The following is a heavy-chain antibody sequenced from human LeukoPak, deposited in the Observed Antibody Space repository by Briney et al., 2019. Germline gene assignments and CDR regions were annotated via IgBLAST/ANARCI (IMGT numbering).Heavy chain of an antibody. CDR3: AKGSTGYFADL. CDR1: GFTFSSYA. V-gene: IGHV3-23*01. D-gene: IGHD3-22*01. CDR2: ISNDGGGI. Sequence: GGSLRLSCAASGFTFSSYAMHWVRQAPGKGLEWVAAISNDGGGIMYAAFVEGRFTISRDNSKNTLFLQMNSLRAEDTALYYCAKGSTGYFADLWGQGTLVTVSS. J-gene: IGHJ5*02.